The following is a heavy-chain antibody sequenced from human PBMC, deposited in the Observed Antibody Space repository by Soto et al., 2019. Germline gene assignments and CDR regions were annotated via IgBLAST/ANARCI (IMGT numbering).Heavy chain of an antibody. J-gene: IGHJ6*02. CDR1: RFSFNTFS. D-gene: IGHD3-3*01. CDR2: INADGGNT. V-gene: IGHV3-23*01. Sequence: GGCLRLSCVASRFSFNTFSMSWVRPAPGKGLEWVSSINADGGNTYYADSVKGRLTVSRDNSKNTLHLQMDTLRAEDTAIYYCSTDFYMDFWPGLFYHMDDWGQGTKVTVSS. CDR3: STDFYMDFWPGLFYHMDD.